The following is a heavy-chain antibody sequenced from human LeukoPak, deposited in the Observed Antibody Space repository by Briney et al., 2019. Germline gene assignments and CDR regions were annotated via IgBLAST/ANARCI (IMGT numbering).Heavy chain of an antibody. J-gene: IGHJ5*02. CDR1: GYTFTSYG. CDR2: ISAYNGNT. CDR3: ASGDPVAAGWFDP. D-gene: IGHD2-15*01. Sequence: ASVKVSCKASGYTFTSYGISWVRQAPGQGLEWMGWISAYNGNTNYAQKFQGRVTITADESTSTAYMELSSLRSEDTAVYYCASGDPVAAGWFDPWGQGTLVTVSS. V-gene: IGHV1-18*01.